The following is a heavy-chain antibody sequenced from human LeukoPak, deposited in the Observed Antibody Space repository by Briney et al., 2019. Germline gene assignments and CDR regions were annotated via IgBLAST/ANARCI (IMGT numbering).Heavy chain of an antibody. CDR3: DPHDSSSPF. CDR1: GGSFSGYY. J-gene: IGHJ4*02. Sequence: SETLSLTCAVYGGSFSGYYWSWIRQPPGKGLEWIGEINHSGSTNYNPSLKSRVTISVDTSKNQFSLKLSSVTAADTAVYYCDPHDSSSPFWGQGTLVTVSS. D-gene: IGHD6-6*01. CDR2: INHSGST. V-gene: IGHV4-34*01.